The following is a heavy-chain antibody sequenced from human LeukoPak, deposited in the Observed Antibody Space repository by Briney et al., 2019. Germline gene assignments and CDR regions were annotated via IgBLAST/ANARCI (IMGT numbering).Heavy chain of an antibody. Sequence: ASVKVSCKASGYTFTSYDINWVRQATGQGLEWMGWMNPNSGNTGYAQKFQGRVTITRNTSISTAYMELSSLRSEDTAVYYCARAGRVWGSYRYFSYFDYWGQGTLVTVSS. CDR1: GYTFTSYD. CDR2: MNPNSGNT. V-gene: IGHV1-8*03. D-gene: IGHD3-16*02. CDR3: ARAGRVWGSYRYFSYFDY. J-gene: IGHJ4*02.